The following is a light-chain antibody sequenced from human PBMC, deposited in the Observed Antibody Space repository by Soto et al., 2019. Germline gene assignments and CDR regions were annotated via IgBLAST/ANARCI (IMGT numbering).Light chain of an antibody. CDR2: GAS. CDR1: QSVSIY. J-gene: IGKJ1*01. V-gene: IGKV3-15*01. CDR3: QEYNTWPWT. Sequence: EIVLAQSPATLSLSPGERATLSCRASQSVSIYLAWYQQKLGQAPRVLIYGASTRATGIPARFTGSGSGTEFILTITSLQSEDSAVYYCQEYNTWPWTFGQGTKVDIK.